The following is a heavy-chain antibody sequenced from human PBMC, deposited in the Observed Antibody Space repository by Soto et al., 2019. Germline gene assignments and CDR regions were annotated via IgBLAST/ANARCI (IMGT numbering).Heavy chain of an antibody. CDR1: GFTFSNFG. CDR3: AKSLVAVTRRVCFDS. CDR2: ISNSGGSI. Sequence: DVHLLESGGGLVQPGGSLRLSCAASGFTFSNFGMSWVRQAPGKGLEWVSAISNSGGSIYYADSVKGRFTISRDNSKNTLYLQMNSLRAEDTAVYYCAKSLVAVTRRVCFDSWGQGTLVTVSS. J-gene: IGHJ4*02. D-gene: IGHD2-15*01. V-gene: IGHV3-23*01.